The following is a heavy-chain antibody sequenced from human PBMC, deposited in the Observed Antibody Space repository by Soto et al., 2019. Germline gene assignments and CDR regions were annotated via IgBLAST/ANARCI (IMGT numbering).Heavy chain of an antibody. Sequence: ASVKVSCKASGFSFTGYYIHWLRRAPGQGLEWMGWINAHSGGTEYAQEFQGRVTLTRDTSISTAYMTLSSLRSDDTAIYYCAKDLTRQLAYWLDPWGQGTQVTVSS. CDR1: GFSFTGYY. CDR2: INAHSGGT. D-gene: IGHD6-6*01. V-gene: IGHV1-2*02. CDR3: AKDLTRQLAYWLDP. J-gene: IGHJ5*02.